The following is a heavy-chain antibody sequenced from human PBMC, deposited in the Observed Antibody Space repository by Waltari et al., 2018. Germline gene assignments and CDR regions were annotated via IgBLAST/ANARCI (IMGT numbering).Heavy chain of an antibody. CDR3: ARQSSIAARPGAFDI. CDR2: IKQDGSEK. D-gene: IGHD6-6*01. J-gene: IGHJ3*02. Sequence: EVQLVESGGGLVQPGGALRLSCGASGFTLSSYWLSWVPQATGKGLEWVANIKQDGSEKYYVDSVKGRFTISRDNAKNSLYLQMNSRRAEDTAVYYCARQSSIAARPGAFDIWGQGTMVTVSS. V-gene: IGHV3-7*01. CDR1: GFTLSSYW.